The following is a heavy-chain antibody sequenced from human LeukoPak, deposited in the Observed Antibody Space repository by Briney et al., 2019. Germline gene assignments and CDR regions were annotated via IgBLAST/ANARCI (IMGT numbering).Heavy chain of an antibody. V-gene: IGHV4-4*07. CDR2: IYTTEST. D-gene: IGHD5-12*01. J-gene: IGHJ4*02. Sequence: PSETLSLTCTVSGGYIGSYYWSWIRQPAGKGLEWIGRIYTTESTNYNPSLKSRVTMSVDMSTNQLSLKLSSVTAADTAVYYCARDATSYDYINYWGQGTLVTVSS. CDR3: ARDATSYDYINY. CDR1: GGYIGSYY.